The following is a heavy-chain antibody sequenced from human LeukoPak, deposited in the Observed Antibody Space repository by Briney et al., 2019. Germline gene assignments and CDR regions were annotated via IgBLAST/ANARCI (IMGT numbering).Heavy chain of an antibody. D-gene: IGHD4-11*01. CDR1: GGSISSYY. Sequence: SETLCLTCTVSGGSISSYYWSWIRQPPGEGLEWIGYIYYSGSTNYNPSLKSRVTISVDTSKNQFSLKLSSVTAADTAVYYCARHATVTKLYYYYYGMDVWGQGTTVTVSS. V-gene: IGHV4-59*08. CDR3: ARHATVTKLYYYYYGMDV. J-gene: IGHJ6*02. CDR2: IYYSGST.